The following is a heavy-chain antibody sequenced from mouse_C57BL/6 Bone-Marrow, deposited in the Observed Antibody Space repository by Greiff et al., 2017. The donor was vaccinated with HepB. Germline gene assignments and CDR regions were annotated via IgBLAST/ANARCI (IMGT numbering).Heavy chain of an antibody. Sequence: QVQLQQPGAELVKPGASVKLSCKASGYTFTSYWMHWMPGQGLEWIGMIHPNSGSTNYNEKFKSKATLTVDKSSSTAYMQLSSLTSEDSAVYSCAVVATFDYWGQGTTLTVSS. CDR2: IHPNSGST. V-gene: IGHV1-64*01. D-gene: IGHD1-1*01. CDR3: AVVATFDY. J-gene: IGHJ2*01. CDR1: GYTFTSYW.